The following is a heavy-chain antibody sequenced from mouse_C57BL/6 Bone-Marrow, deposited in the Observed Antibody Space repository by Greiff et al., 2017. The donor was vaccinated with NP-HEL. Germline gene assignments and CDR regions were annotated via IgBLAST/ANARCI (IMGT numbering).Heavy chain of an antibody. D-gene: IGHD2-3*01. CDR2: IRSKSSNYAT. Sequence: EVQLVESGGGLVQPKGSLKLSCAASGFTFNTYAMHWVRQAPGKGLEWVARIRSKSSNYATYYADSVKDRFTISRDDSQSVLYLQMNNLKTENTAMYYCVTCGYYPIPYYYAMDYWGQGTSVTVSS. CDR3: VTCGYYPIPYYYAMDY. J-gene: IGHJ4*01. CDR1: GFTFNTYA. V-gene: IGHV10-3*01.